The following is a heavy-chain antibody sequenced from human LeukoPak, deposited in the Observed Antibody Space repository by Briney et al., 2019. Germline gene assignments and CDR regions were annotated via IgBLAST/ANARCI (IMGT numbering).Heavy chain of an antibody. V-gene: IGHV5-51*01. CDR3: ARLGSIAAAGTRRWFDP. D-gene: IGHD6-13*01. CDR2: IYPGDSDT. J-gene: IGHJ5*02. Sequence: GVSLQISCKGSGYSFTSDWIGWVRPRPGKGREWMGIIYPGDSDTRYRPSFQGQVTISADNSISTAYLQWSSLKALDTAMYYCARLGSIAAAGTRRWFDPWGQGTLVTVSS. CDR1: GYSFTSDW.